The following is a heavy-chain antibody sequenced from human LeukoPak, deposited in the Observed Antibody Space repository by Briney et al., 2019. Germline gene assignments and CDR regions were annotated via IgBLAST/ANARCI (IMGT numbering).Heavy chain of an antibody. CDR3: ARYGSGSYYNPDAFDI. V-gene: IGHV4-61*02. CDR2: IYISGST. Sequence: PSQTLSLTCTVSGGSISSDDYYWSWIRQPAGKGLEWIGRIYISGSTKYNPSLKSRVTISVDTSKNQFSLKLSSVTAADTAVYYCARYGSGSYYNPDAFDIWGQGTMVTVSS. CDR1: GGSISSDDYY. D-gene: IGHD3-10*01. J-gene: IGHJ3*02.